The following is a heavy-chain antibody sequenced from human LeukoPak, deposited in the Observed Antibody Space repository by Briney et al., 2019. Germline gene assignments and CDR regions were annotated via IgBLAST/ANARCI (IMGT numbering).Heavy chain of an antibody. Sequence: PGGSLRLSCAASGFTFSSYGMHWVRQGPGKGLEWVAFIRYDGSNKYYADSVKGRFTISRDNSKNTLYLQMNSLRAEDTAAYYCAKDRAYYYDSSGPPPDYWGQGTLVTVSS. V-gene: IGHV3-30*02. J-gene: IGHJ4*02. CDR2: IRYDGSNK. CDR3: AKDRAYYYDSSGPPPDY. D-gene: IGHD3-22*01. CDR1: GFTFSSYG.